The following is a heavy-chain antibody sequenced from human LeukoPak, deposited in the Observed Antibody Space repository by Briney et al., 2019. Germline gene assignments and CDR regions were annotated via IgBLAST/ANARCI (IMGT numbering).Heavy chain of an antibody. Sequence: GGSLRLSCVVSGFTVSTNFMSWVRQAPGERLEWVSVIYSGGSTYYADSVKGRFTISRDNSKNTLYLQLNSLRAEDTAVYYCARTRVDTTTFDYFDYWGQGTLDTVSS. CDR1: GFTVSTNF. CDR2: IYSGGST. D-gene: IGHD4-11*01. CDR3: ARTRVDTTTFDYFDY. V-gene: IGHV3-53*01. J-gene: IGHJ4*02.